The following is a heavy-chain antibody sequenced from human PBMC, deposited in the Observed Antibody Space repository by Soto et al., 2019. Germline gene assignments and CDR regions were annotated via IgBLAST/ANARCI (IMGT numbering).Heavy chain of an antibody. J-gene: IGHJ5*02. CDR1: GFTFSSFA. D-gene: IGHD2-15*01. Sequence: GGSLRLSCAAPGFTFSSFAMSWVRQAPGKGLEWVSSISGSGDSTNYADSVKGRFTISRDNPKKTLYLQMNSLRAEDTAVYYCARGYTGYCSGGTCYWFDPWGQGTLVTVSS. V-gene: IGHV3-23*01. CDR2: ISGSGDST. CDR3: ARGYTGYCSGGTCYWFDP.